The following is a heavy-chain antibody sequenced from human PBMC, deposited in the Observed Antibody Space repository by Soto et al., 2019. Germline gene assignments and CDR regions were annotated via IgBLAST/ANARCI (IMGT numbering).Heavy chain of an antibody. V-gene: IGHV3-33*01. CDR2: IWYDGSNK. Sequence: QVQLVESGGGVVQPGRSLRLSCAASGVTFSSYGMHWVRQAPGKGLEWVAVIWYDGSNKYYADSVKGRFTISRDNSKNTQYLQMNSLRAEDTAVYYCASLLLWFGELVSDPGAFDIWGQGTMVTLSS. CDR1: GVTFSSYG. D-gene: IGHD3-10*01. J-gene: IGHJ3*02. CDR3: ASLLLWFGELVSDPGAFDI.